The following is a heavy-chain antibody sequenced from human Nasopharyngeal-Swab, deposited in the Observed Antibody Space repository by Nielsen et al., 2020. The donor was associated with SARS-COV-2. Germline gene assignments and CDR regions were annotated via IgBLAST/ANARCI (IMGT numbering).Heavy chain of an antibody. CDR3: AKDLGVESPLWFDY. J-gene: IGHJ4*02. CDR1: GFTFSSYA. Sequence: GESLKISCTASGFTFSSYAMSWVRQAPGKGREWVPASTGSGGSTYYAESVKGRFTISRDNSKNTLYLQMSSLRAEDTAIYYCAKDLGVESPLWFDYWGQGPLLTVSS. CDR2: STGSGGST. D-gene: IGHD4-23*01. V-gene: IGHV3-23*01.